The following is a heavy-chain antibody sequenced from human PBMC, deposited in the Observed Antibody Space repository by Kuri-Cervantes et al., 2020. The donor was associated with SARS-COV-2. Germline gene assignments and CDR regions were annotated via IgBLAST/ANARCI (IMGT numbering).Heavy chain of an antibody. V-gene: IGHV4-4*07. CDR3: ARGILGDDSIHYGMDV. CDR2: VYSSGGT. D-gene: IGHD2/OR15-2a*01. Sequence: SETLSLTCTVSGGSISGYYWSWIRQSAGKGLEFIWRVYSSGGTNYNPSLESRVTMSIDTAKNQVSLRLTSVTAADTAVYYCARGILGDDSIHYGMDVWGQGTSVTVSS. J-gene: IGHJ6*02. CDR1: GGSISGYY.